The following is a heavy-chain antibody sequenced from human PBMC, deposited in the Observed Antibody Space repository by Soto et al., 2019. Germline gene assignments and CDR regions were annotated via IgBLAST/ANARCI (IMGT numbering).Heavy chain of an antibody. CDR2: IIPILGIA. Sequence: SVXVSCKASGGTFSSYTISWVRQAPGQGPEWMGRIIPILGIANYAQKFQGRVTITADKSTSTAYVELSSLRSEDTAVYYFARELYCSGGSCDLNYFDYWGQGTMVTVSS. V-gene: IGHV1-69*04. D-gene: IGHD2-15*01. CDR3: ARELYCSGGSCDLNYFDY. CDR1: GGTFSSYT. J-gene: IGHJ4*03.